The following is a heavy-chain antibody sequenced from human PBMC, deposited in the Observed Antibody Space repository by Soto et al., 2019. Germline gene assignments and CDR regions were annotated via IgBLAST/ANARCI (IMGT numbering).Heavy chain of an antibody. CDR1: GGSTSSDNY. CDR2: IYYSGNT. D-gene: IGHD3-16*01. J-gene: IGHJ4*02. CDR3: AREGGESSDGLYYFDS. Sequence: ASETLSLTCTVSGGSTSSDNYWSWIRQPPGKGLEWIGHIYYSGNTDYNPSLKSRLAISIDTSKNQFSLKLSSVTAADTAVYFCAREGGESSDGLYYFDSWGQGSLVTVSS. V-gene: IGHV4-30-4*01.